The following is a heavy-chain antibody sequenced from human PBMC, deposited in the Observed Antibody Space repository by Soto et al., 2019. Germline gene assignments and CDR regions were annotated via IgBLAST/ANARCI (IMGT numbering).Heavy chain of an antibody. J-gene: IGHJ4*02. CDR3: TSSSVSDIVVVAAASELDY. CDR1: GFTFKSNA. V-gene: IGHV3-30*04. D-gene: IGHD2-15*01. Sequence: GGSLRLSCAASGFTFKSNAMHWVRQAPGKGLEWVAVISYDGSNKHYTDSVKGRFTISRDNSKNTLYLQMTGLRPDDIAVYYCTSSSVSDIVVVAAASELDYWGQGTLVTVSS. CDR2: ISYDGSNK.